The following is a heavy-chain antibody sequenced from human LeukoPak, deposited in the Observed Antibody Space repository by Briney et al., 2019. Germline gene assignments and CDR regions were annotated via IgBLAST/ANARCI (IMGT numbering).Heavy chain of an antibody. J-gene: IGHJ5*02. CDR1: GYTFTGNN. V-gene: IGHV1-2*02. CDR3: ARGVGSSWLDP. CDR2: INPNGGP. Sequence: ASVKVSCKAFGYTFTGNNIYWVRQAPGQGLEWMGWINPNGGPIHAQKFQGRVTMTRDTSITTAYMEMSGLISDDTAMYFCARGVGSSWLDPWGQGTLVTVSS. D-gene: IGHD1-26*01.